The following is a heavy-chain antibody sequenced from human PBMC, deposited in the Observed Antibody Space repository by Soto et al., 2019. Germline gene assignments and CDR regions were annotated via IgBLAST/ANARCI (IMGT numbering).Heavy chain of an antibody. CDR3: AREWHRRGSPIYGVAS. CDR2: IYHSGST. V-gene: IGHV4-30-2*01. D-gene: IGHD3-3*01. CDR1: GGSISSGGYS. J-gene: IGHJ4*02. Sequence: QLQLQESGSGLVKPSQTLSLTCAVSGGSISSGGYSWSWIRQPPGKGLEWIGYIYHSGSTYYNPSLKSRVTISVDRSKNQFPLKLSSVTAADTAVYYCAREWHRRGSPIYGVASWGQGTLVTVSS.